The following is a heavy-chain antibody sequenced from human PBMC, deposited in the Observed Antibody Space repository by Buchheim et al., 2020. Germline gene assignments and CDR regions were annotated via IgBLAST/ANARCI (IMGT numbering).Heavy chain of an antibody. CDR3: ARDPSSSATFDS. CDR2: IYHTGST. J-gene: IGHJ5*01. CDR1: GGSITSSHW. V-gene: IGHV4-4*02. D-gene: IGHD2-2*01. Sequence: QVQLQESGPGLVKPSGTLSLTCAVSGGSITSSHWWTWVRQPPGKGLEWIGEIYHTGSTNYRPSLASRVTILVVRSQKQLSLTLRSVTAADTGVYYCARDPSSSATFDSWGQGTL.